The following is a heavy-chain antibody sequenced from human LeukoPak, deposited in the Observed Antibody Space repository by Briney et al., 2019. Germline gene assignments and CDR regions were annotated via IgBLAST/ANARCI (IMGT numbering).Heavy chain of an antibody. CDR2: MNHNNGNT. V-gene: IGHV1-8*01. CDR1: GYTFTSYD. D-gene: IGHD6-19*01. CDR3: SRGRLAVAATDMYFDL. J-gene: IGHJ2*01. Sequence: WASVTVSCMASGYTFTSYDFYWVRQATGQGLEWMGWMNHNNGNTGYAQNFQGRLTITRHTSVRTAYMELSSLTVEDTALYVRSRGRLAVAATDMYFDLWGRSTLVTVSS.